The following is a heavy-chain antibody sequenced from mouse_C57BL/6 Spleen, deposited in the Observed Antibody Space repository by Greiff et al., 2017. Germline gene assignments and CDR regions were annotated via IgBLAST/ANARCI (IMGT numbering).Heavy chain of an antibody. Sequence: VQLQQSGAELVRPGASVKLSCTASGFNIKDYYMHWVKQRPEQGLEWIGRIDPEDGDTEYAPKFQGKATMTADTSSNTAYLQLSSLTSEDTAVYYSVVAHPPGHFDVWGTGTTVTVSS. V-gene: IGHV14-1*01. CDR2: IDPEDGDT. CDR1: GFNIKDYY. CDR3: VVAHPPGHFDV. J-gene: IGHJ1*03. D-gene: IGHD1-1*01.